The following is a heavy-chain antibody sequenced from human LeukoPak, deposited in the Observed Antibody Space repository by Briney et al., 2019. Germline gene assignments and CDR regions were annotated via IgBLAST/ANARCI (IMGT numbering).Heavy chain of an antibody. V-gene: IGHV1-2*02. CDR2: INPNSGGT. J-gene: IGHJ5*02. CDR1: GYTVTGYD. D-gene: IGHD3-10*01. CDR3: AREDSSGSYFNWFDP. Sequence: GASVKVSCKASGYTVTGYDMHWVRQAPGLGLEWMGWINPNSGGTNYAQKFQGRVTMTRDKSISTAYMELSRLRSDDTAVYYCAREDSSGSYFNWFDPWGQGTLVTVSS.